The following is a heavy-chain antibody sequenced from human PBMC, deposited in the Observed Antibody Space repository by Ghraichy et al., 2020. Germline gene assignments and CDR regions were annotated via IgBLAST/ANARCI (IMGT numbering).Heavy chain of an antibody. J-gene: IGHJ4*02. V-gene: IGHV3-23*01. CDR2: IGGSGGGT. CDR3: AREGKNFDC. Sequence: GDSLNISCAASGFTFGFTFSSSTMIWARQAPGKGLEWVSGIGGSGGGTYYADSVKGRFTISRDNSKNTVYLQMNSLRAEDTAIYYCAREGKNFDCWGQGTLVTVSS. CDR1: GFTFGFTFSSST. D-gene: IGHD2/OR15-2a*01.